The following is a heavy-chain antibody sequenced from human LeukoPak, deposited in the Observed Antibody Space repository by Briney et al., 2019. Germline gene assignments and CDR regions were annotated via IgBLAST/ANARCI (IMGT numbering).Heavy chain of an antibody. J-gene: IGHJ4*02. D-gene: IGHD5-24*01. V-gene: IGHV3-74*01. CDR3: ARDGDGYNFDF. CDR2: ITRDGSYA. CDR1: GFAFSNYW. Sequence: PGGSLRLSCAASGFAFSNYWMHWVRHVPGKGLVWVSRITRDGSYANYADPVKGRFTFSRDNARNTLYLQMNSLRAEDTAVYYCARDGDGYNFDFWGQGALVTVSS.